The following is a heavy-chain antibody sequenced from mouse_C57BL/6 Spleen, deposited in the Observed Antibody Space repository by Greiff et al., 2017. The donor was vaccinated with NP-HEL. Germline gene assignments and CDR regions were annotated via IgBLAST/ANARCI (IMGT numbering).Heavy chain of an antibody. D-gene: IGHD2-4*01. J-gene: IGHJ2*01. CDR1: GYTFTSYW. Sequence: QVQLQQPGAELVKPGASVKMSCKASGYTFTSYWITWVKQRPGQGLEWIGDIYPGSGSTNYNEKFKSKATLTVDTSSSTAYMQLSSLTSEDSAVYYCAREGYDYDGGLDDWGQGTTLTVSS. CDR3: AREGYDYDGGLDD. CDR2: IYPGSGST. V-gene: IGHV1-55*01.